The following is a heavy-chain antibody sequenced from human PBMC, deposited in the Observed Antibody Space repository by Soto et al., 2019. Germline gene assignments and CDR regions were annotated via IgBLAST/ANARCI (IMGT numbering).Heavy chain of an antibody. Sequence: PSETLSLTCDVSGGSINSGGYSWSWIRQPPGKGLEWVGYIYQSGSTYNNPSLRSRLTISIDRSKNQFSLKLSSVTAADTAVYYCAREPDSSGPWGQGTLVT. D-gene: IGHD3-22*01. V-gene: IGHV4-30-2*01. CDR2: IYQSGST. CDR3: AREPDSSGP. CDR1: GGSINSGGYS. J-gene: IGHJ5*02.